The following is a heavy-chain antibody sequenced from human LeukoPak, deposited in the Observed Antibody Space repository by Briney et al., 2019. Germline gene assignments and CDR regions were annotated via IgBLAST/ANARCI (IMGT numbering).Heavy chain of an antibody. V-gene: IGHV1-18*01. D-gene: IGHD3-9*01. CDR2: ISAYNGNT. CDR3: ATQGLTYARDYYYGMDV. Sequence: ASVKVSCKASGYTFTSYGTSWVRQAPGQGLEWMGWISAYNGNTNYAQKLQGRVTMTTDTSTSTAYMELRSLRSDDTAVYYCATQGLTYARDYYYGMDVWGQGTTVTVSS. J-gene: IGHJ6*02. CDR1: GYTFTSYG.